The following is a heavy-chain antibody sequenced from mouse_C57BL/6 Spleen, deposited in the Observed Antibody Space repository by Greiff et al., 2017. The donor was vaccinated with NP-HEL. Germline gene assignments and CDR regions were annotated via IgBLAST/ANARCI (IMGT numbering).Heavy chain of an antibody. J-gene: IGHJ4*01. CDR3: TRGGHIYAMDY. CDR2: IRNKANNHAT. CDR1: GFTFSDAW. V-gene: IGHV6-6*01. Sequence: EVMLVESGGGLVQPGGSMKLSCAASGFTFSDAWMDWVRQSPEKGLEWVAEIRNKANNHATYYAESVKGRFTISRDDSKSSVYLQMNSLRAEDTGIYYCTRGGHIYAMDYWGQGTSVTVSS.